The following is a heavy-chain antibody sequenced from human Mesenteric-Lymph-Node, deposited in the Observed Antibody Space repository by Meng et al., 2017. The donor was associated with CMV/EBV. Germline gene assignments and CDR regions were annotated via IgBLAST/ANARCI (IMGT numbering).Heavy chain of an antibody. D-gene: IGHD3-3*01. CDR2: INPNSGGT. V-gene: IGHV1-2*02. CDR1: GGTFSSYT. CDR3: ARDQGTYYDFWSGYYLGNWFDP. Sequence: ASVKVSCKASGGTFSSYTISWVRQAPGQGLEWMGWINPNSGGTNYAQKFQGRVTMTRDTSISTAYMELSRLRSDDTAVYYCARDQGTYYDFWSGYYLGNWFDPWGQGTLVTVSS. J-gene: IGHJ5*02.